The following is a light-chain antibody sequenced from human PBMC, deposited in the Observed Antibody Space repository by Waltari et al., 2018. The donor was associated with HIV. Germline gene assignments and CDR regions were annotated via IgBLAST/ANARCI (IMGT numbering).Light chain of an antibody. J-gene: IGKJ3*01. CDR1: QSINNN. CDR2: GAS. Sequence: EIWMTQSPATLSVSPGERATLSCRASQSINNNLAWYQQKPGPAPRLLIYGASTGATGVPARFSGSGSGTEFTLTISSLQSEDFAVYYCQQYNNWPGITFGPGTKVDIK. V-gene: IGKV3-15*01. CDR3: QQYNNWPGIT.